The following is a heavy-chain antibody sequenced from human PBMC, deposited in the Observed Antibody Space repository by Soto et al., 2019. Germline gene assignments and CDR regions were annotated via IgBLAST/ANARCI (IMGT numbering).Heavy chain of an antibody. V-gene: IGHV4-31*02. CDR3: ARESDWPRGYFDS. CDR2: ISYSGNT. Sequence: WTWIRQHPGKGLEWIGYISYSGNTYYNPSLKSRVTISVDTSKNQFSLKLSSVTAADTAVYYCARESDWPRGYFDSWGQGTLVTVSS. J-gene: IGHJ4*02. D-gene: IGHD2-21*01.